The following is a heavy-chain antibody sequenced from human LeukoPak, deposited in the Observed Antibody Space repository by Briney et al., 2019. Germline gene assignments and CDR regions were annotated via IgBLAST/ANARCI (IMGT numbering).Heavy chain of an antibody. CDR1: GLTLSNYA. CDR3: AKSMGTVSRGYYYYEMDV. V-gene: IGHV3-23*01. CDR2: ICGNGGGT. Sequence: GVLSLSCAASGLTLSNYARSSVRQAPGKGLEWVSVICGNGGGTLYADSVKGRFTISTDNSKTTLSLQMNSLRAEDTAVYYCAKSMGTVSRGYYYYEMDVWGKGTTVTVSS. D-gene: IGHD4-17*01. J-gene: IGHJ6*04.